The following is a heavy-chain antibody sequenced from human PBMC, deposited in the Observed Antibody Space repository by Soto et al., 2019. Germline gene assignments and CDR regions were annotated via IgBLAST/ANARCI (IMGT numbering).Heavy chain of an antibody. J-gene: IGHJ4*02. V-gene: IGHV1-69*01. D-gene: IGHD3-10*01. Sequence: QVQLVQSGADVKKPGSSVKVSCQASGVTFSSETLGWVRQAPGQGLEWVGGIIPLFGTASYAQKCQGRVTMTADEYTSTGYMELSSLRSEYMAVYFCATELGENPASPFDAWGQGTLVTVSS. CDR3: ATELGENPASPFDA. CDR2: IIPLFGTA. CDR1: GVTFSSET.